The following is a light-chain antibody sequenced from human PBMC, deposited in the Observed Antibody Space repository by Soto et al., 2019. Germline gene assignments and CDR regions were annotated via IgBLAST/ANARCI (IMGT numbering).Light chain of an antibody. Sequence: DIQLSQSPSFLSASVGDRVTITCRASKGISYYLAWYQQKPGKAPKLLIYAASTLQSGVPSRFSGSEFGTEFTLTISSLQPEDFATYYCQHLNNYPYTFGQGTKLEIK. J-gene: IGKJ2*01. CDR2: AAS. V-gene: IGKV1-9*01. CDR1: KGISYY. CDR3: QHLNNYPYT.